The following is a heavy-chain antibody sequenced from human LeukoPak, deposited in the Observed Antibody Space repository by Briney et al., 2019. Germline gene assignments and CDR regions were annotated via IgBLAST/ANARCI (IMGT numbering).Heavy chain of an antibody. D-gene: IGHD6-19*01. CDR3: ARVGIKRSGWCVYPHSHYGMDV. V-gene: IGHV4-34*01. J-gene: IGHJ6*02. CDR2: INHSGST. Sequence: SETLSLTCAVYGGSFSGYYWSWIRQPPGKGLEWIGEINHSGSTNYNPSLKSRVTISVDTSKNQFSLKLSSVTAADTAVYYCARVGIKRSGWCVYPHSHYGMDVWGQGTTVTVSS. CDR1: GGSFSGYY.